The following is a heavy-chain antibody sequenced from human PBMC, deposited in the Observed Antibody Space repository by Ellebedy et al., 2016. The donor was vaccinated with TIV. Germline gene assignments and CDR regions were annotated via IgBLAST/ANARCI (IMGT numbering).Heavy chain of an antibody. V-gene: IGHV3-13*01. D-gene: IGHD6-13*01. CDR2: IGTAGDT. Sequence: GESLKISXAASGFTFSSYDMHWVRQATGKGLEWVSAIGTAGDTYYPGSVKGRFTISRENAKNSLYLQMNSLRAGDTAVYYCARGPSRGYNYYYGMDVWGQGTTVTVSS. J-gene: IGHJ6*02. CDR1: GFTFSSYD. CDR3: ARGPSRGYNYYYGMDV.